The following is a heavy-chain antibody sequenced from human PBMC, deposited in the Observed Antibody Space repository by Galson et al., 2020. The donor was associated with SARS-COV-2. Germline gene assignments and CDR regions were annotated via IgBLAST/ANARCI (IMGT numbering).Heavy chain of an antibody. CDR3: ARLDYGDYWGWFDP. D-gene: IGHD4-17*01. Sequence: ASETLSLPCTVSGGSISSYYWSWIRQPPGKGLEWIGYIYYSGSTNYNPSLKSRVTISVDTSKNQFSLKLSSVTAADTAVYYCARLDYGDYWGWFDPWGQGTLVTVSS. J-gene: IGHJ5*02. CDR1: GGSISSYY. CDR2: IYYSGST. V-gene: IGHV4-59*08.